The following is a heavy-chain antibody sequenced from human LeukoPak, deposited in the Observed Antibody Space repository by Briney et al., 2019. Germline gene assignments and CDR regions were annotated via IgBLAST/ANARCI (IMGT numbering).Heavy chain of an antibody. CDR1: GGAISSFY. D-gene: IGHD3-3*01. Sequence: SETLSLTCTVPGGAISSFYWSWIRQPPGKGLEWIGYVSYTGDASQNPPLGGRVTMSVDTSNNQVSLELSSVTAADTAVYYCARGWNYGDYWGQGTLATVSS. J-gene: IGHJ4*02. CDR3: ARGWNYGDY. CDR2: VSYTGDA. V-gene: IGHV4-59*01.